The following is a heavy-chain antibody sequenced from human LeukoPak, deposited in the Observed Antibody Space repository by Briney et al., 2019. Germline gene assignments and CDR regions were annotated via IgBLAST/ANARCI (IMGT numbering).Heavy chain of an antibody. D-gene: IGHD6-19*01. CDR2: IYHSGST. Sequence: SETLSLTCTVSGGSISSYYWSWIRQPPGKGLEWIGEIYHSGSTNYNPSLKSRVTISVDKSKNQFSLKLSSVTAADTAVYYCARVGEGWYGIDYWGQGTLVTVSS. V-gene: IGHV4-59*12. J-gene: IGHJ4*02. CDR1: GGSISSYY. CDR3: ARVGEGWYGIDY.